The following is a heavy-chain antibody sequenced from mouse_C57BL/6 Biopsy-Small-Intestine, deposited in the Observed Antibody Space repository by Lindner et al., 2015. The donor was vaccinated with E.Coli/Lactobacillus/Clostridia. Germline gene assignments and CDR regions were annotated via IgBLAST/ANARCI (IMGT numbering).Heavy chain of an antibody. CDR2: INPSSGYT. CDR1: GYTFTNYW. Sequence: VQLQESGTELAKLGSVKLSCKASGYTFTNYWMHWVKQRPGQGLEWIGYINPSSGYTKYNQKFKDKATLTADKSSSTAYMQLSSLTYEDSAVYYCARDYYGNSFDYWGQGTTLTVSS. CDR3: ARDYYGNSFDY. J-gene: IGHJ2*01. D-gene: IGHD1-1*01. V-gene: IGHV1-7*01.